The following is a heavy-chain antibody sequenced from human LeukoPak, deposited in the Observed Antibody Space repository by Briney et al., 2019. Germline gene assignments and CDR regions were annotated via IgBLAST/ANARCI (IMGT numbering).Heavy chain of an antibody. CDR1: GFTFDDYA. J-gene: IGHJ4*02. D-gene: IGHD3-22*01. CDR2: ISWNSGSI. CDR3: AKDITRHYYDSSGYYFGY. V-gene: IGHV3-9*01. Sequence: GRSLRLSCAASGFTFDDYAMHWVRQAPGKGLEWVSGISWNSGSIGYADSVKGRFTISRDNAKNSLYLQMNSLRAEDTALYYCAKDITRHYYDSSGYYFGYWGQGTLVTVSS.